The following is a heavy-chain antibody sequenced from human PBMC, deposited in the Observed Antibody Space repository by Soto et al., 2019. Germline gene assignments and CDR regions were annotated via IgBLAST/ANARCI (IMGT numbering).Heavy chain of an antibody. CDR3: ARDGGCRDGYTVGCNWFDP. Sequence: GGSLRLSCAASGFTFSSYGMHWVRQAPGKGLEWVAVIWHDGSNKYYADSVKGRFTISRDNSKNTLYLQMNSLRAEDTAVCYCARDGGCRDGYTVGCNWFDPWGQGTLVTVSS. J-gene: IGHJ5*02. D-gene: IGHD5-12*01. CDR1: GFTFSSYG. V-gene: IGHV3-33*01. CDR2: IWHDGSNK.